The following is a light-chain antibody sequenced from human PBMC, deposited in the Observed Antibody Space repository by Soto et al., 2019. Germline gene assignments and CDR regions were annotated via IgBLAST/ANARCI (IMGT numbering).Light chain of an antibody. Sequence: QSALTQPRSVSGSPGQSVTISCTGTSSDVGGYNYVSWYQQHPGKAPKLMSYDVSKRPSGVPDRFSGFKSGNTASLTLSGLQAEDQPDYYCCSYAGSYTYVFGTGTKLTVL. CDR1: SSDVGGYNY. CDR3: CSYAGSYTYV. V-gene: IGLV2-11*01. CDR2: DVS. J-gene: IGLJ1*01.